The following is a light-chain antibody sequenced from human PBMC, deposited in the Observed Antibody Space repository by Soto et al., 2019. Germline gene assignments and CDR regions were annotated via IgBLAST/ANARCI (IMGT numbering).Light chain of an antibody. Sequence: IQMTQSQSSLSASVGDEVTITCRASQTIMTYLNWYQLKPGKPPRLLIYAASSLQSGVPSRFSGSGSGTDFTLTISSLQPEDFATYSCQQSYNSPQTFGRGTKVDI. CDR2: AAS. CDR1: QTIMTY. CDR3: QQSYNSPQT. J-gene: IGKJ1*01. V-gene: IGKV1-39*01.